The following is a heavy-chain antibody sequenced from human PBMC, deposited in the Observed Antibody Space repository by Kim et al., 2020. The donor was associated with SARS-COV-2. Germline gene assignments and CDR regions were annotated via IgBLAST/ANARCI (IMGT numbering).Heavy chain of an antibody. J-gene: IGHJ4*02. D-gene: IGHD1-26*01. CDR1: GFTFTGYA. V-gene: IGHV3-23*01. CDR3: PKGGWGWIWDY. CDR2: IAGSGGTT. Sequence: GGSLRLSCTTSGFTFTGYAMRWVRQPPGKGLEWVSSIAGSGGTTNYVDSVKGRFSISRDDSKNTLYLQMSALRADDTAAYYCPKGGWGWIWDYWGQGTL.